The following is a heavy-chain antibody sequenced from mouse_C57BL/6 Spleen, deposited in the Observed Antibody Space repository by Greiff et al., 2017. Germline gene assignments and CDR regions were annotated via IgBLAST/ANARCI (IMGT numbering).Heavy chain of an antibody. J-gene: IGHJ2*01. Sequence: DVKLQESGPGLVKPSQSLSLTCSVTGYSITSGYYWNWIRQFPGNKLEWMGYISYDGSNNYNPSLKNRISITRDTSKNQFFLKLNSVTTEDTATYYCAREAYNSNYFVYWGQGTTLTVSS. CDR2: ISYDGSN. CDR1: GYSITSGYY. CDR3: AREAYNSNYFVY. D-gene: IGHD2-5*01. V-gene: IGHV3-6*01.